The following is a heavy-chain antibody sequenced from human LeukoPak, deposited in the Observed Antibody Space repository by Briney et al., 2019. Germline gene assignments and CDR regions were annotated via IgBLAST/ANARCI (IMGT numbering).Heavy chain of an antibody. CDR3: ARQRGYSGYGYFDY. V-gene: IGHV4-39*07. CDR2: IYYSGST. J-gene: IGHJ4*02. CDR1: GFTFSSYG. Sequence: NTGGSLRLSCAASGFTFSSYGMHWVRQAPGKGLEWIGSIYYSGSTYYNPSLKSRVTISVDTSKNQFSLKLSSVTAADTAVYYCARQRGYSGYGYFDYWGQGTLVTVSS. D-gene: IGHD5-12*01.